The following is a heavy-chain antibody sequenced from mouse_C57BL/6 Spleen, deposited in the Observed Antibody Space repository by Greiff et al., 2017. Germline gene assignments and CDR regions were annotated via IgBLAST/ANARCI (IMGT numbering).Heavy chain of an antibody. Sequence: QVQLQQPGTELVKPGASVKLSCKASGYTFTSYWLHGVKQRPGQGLEWIGNINPSNGGTNYNEKFKSKATLTVDKSSSTAYMQLSSLTSEDSAVYYCARSYGSSFYAMDYWGQGTSVTVSS. V-gene: IGHV1-53*01. CDR2: INPSNGGT. CDR3: ARSYGSSFYAMDY. CDR1: GYTFTSYW. J-gene: IGHJ4*01. D-gene: IGHD1-1*01.